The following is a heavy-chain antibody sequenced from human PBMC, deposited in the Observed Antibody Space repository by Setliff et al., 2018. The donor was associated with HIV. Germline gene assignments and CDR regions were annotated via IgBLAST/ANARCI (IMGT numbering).Heavy chain of an antibody. CDR1: GYTFTNYG. Sequence: ASVKVSCKASGYTFTNYGINWVRQAPGQGPEWMGWISTYNGNTSNTQNLQGRVTMTTDTSTNTVYMEMRRLTSDDTAVYYCAREGVPTVDEEWYYFDQWGQGTLVTVSS. J-gene: IGHJ4*02. V-gene: IGHV1-18*01. CDR2: ISTYNGNT. CDR3: AREGVPTVDEEWYYFDQ. D-gene: IGHD3-3*01.